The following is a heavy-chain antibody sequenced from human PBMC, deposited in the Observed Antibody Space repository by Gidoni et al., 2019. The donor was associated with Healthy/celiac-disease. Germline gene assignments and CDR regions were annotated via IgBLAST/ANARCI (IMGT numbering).Heavy chain of an antibody. CDR2: ISGSGGST. Sequence: EVQLLESGGGLVQPGGSLRLSCAASGFTFSSYAMSWVRQAPGKGLEWVSAISGSGGSTYYADSVKGRFTISRDNSKNTLYLQMNSLRAEDTAVYYCARGYCSGGSCPPVFDYWGQGTLVTVSS. D-gene: IGHD2-15*01. V-gene: IGHV3-23*01. J-gene: IGHJ4*02. CDR3: ARGYCSGGSCPPVFDY. CDR1: GFTFSSYA.